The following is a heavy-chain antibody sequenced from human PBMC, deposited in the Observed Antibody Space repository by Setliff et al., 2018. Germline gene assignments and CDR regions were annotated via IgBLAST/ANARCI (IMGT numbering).Heavy chain of an antibody. CDR3: AGQTTMVPVYRWTGYFDY. Sequence: KPSETLSLTCTVSGGSVSNGDYYWGWIRQSPGKGLEWIGSVYYSGSTYDNPSLKSRVSISVDTSNNQFSLTLGSVTAADTGIYYCAGQTTMVPVYRWTGYFDYWGHGSLVTVSS. V-gene: IGHV4-39*01. CDR2: VYYSGST. D-gene: IGHD4-4*01. J-gene: IGHJ4*01. CDR1: GGSVSNGDYY.